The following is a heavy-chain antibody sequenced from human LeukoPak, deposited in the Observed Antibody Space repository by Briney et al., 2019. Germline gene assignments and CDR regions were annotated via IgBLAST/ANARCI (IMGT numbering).Heavy chain of an antibody. V-gene: IGHV3-23*01. J-gene: IGHJ4*02. CDR3: AKDSAKKYDDY. CDR1: GFTFSSYA. CDR2: ISGSDGST. Sequence: GGSLRLSCAASGFTFSSYAMSWVRQAPGKGLEWVSGISGSDGSTNYADSVKGRFTISRENSKNTLCLQMNSLRAEDTAVYYCAKDSAKKYDDYWGQGTLVTVSS. D-gene: IGHD2/OR15-2a*01.